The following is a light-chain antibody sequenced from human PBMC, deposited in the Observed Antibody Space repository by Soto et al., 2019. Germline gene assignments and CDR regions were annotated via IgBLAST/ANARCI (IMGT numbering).Light chain of an antibody. J-gene: IGKJ1*01. V-gene: IGKV3-11*01. CDR2: DAS. CDR3: QQYGSSTQT. Sequence: EILLTQSPATLSLATGERATINCRASHSVSSYLAWYGQKPDQAPRLLIYDASNRDTGIPARFSGSGSGTDFTLTISRLEPEDFAVYYCQQYGSSTQTFGQGTKVDIK. CDR1: HSVSSY.